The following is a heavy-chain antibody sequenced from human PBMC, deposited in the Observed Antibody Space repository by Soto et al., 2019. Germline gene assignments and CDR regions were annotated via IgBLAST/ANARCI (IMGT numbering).Heavy chain of an antibody. J-gene: IGHJ4*02. CDR1: GFTFTSSA. CDR3: AADLRYCSGGSCYWPPDY. D-gene: IGHD2-15*01. CDR2: IVVGSGNT. V-gene: IGHV1-58*02. Sequence: SVKVSCKASGFTFTSSAMQWVRQARGQRLEWIGWIVVGSGNTNYAQKFQERVTITRDMSTSTAYMELSSLRSEDTAVYYCAADLRYCSGGSCYWPPDYWGQGTLVTVSS.